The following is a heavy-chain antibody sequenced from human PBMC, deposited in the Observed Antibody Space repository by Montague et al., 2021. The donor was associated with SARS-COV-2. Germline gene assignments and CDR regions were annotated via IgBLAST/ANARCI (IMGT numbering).Heavy chain of an antibody. V-gene: IGHV4-34*01. D-gene: IGHD2-2*02. CDR3: ARLDDGIVPSPILGLGPYYSFYYMDV. Sequence: SETLSLTCAVSGGSFSPYYWSWIRQPPGKGLEWIGEISQGGNTKYNPSLQSRVSISLDTSRNQFSLKVSSVTAADTAIYYCARLDDGIVPSPILGLGPYYSFYYMDVWGKGTTVTVSS. CDR1: GGSFSPYY. J-gene: IGHJ6*03. CDR2: ISQGGNT.